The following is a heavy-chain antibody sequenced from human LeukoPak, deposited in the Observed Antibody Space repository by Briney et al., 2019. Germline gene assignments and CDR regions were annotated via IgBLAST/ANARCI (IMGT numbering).Heavy chain of an antibody. CDR3: AKRTTGPRRYFDY. CDR2: ISGSGGTT. J-gene: IGHJ4*02. D-gene: IGHD1-7*01. CDR1: GLTFSSYA. Sequence: GGSLRLSCAASGLTFSSYAMSWVRQAPGKGLEWVSAISGSGGTTYYADSVKGRFTISRDNPKNTLYLQMNSLRAEDTAIYYCAKRTTGPRRYFDYWGQGTLVTVSS. V-gene: IGHV3-23*01.